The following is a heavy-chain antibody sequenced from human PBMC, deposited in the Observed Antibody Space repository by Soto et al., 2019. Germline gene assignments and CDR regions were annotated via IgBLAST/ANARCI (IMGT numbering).Heavy chain of an antibody. Sequence: GGSLRLSCAASGFTFSSYSMNWVRQAPGKGLEWVSYISSSSSTIYYADSVKGRFTISRDNAKNSLYLQMNSLSAEDTAVYYCARAGGYSGYDLTYFDYWGQGTLVTVSS. J-gene: IGHJ4*02. D-gene: IGHD5-12*01. CDR2: ISSSSSTI. CDR3: ARAGGYSGYDLTYFDY. V-gene: IGHV3-48*01. CDR1: GFTFSSYS.